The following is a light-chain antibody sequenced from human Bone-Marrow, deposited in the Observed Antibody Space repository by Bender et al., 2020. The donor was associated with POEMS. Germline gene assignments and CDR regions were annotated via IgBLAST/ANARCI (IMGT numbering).Light chain of an antibody. CDR3: ASYTSAAKSV. J-gene: IGLJ1*01. V-gene: IGLV2-14*03. CDR2: DVS. Sequence: QSALTQPASVSGSPGQSITISCTGTGSDIGGYNYVSWYQQHPGKVPKLIISDVSNRPSGASSRFSGSKSGNTASLTISGLQAEDEADYYCASYTSAAKSVFGTGTEVTVL. CDR1: GSDIGGYNY.